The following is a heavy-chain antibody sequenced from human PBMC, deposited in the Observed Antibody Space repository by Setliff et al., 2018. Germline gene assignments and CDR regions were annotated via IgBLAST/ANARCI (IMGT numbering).Heavy chain of an antibody. Sequence: PSETLSLPCTVSGGSISRGSYYWSWIRQSAGKGLEWIGYIHISGSTNYNPSLKSRVTISVDTSKNQFSLKLSSVTAADTAVDYCARGAGWWDLWGQGTLVTVSS. J-gene: IGHJ5*02. CDR3: ARGAGWWDL. CDR2: IHISGST. CDR1: GGSISRGSYY. V-gene: IGHV4-61*09.